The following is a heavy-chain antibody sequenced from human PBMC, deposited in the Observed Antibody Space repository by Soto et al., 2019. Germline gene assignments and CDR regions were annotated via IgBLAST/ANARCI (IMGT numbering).Heavy chain of an antibody. V-gene: IGHV4-38-2*01. CDR3: ARGEYYGSGNYFDY. J-gene: IGHJ4*02. CDR1: GHSISRGYY. CDR2: FYYSGST. Sequence: QVQLQESGPGLVKPSETLSLTCAVSGHSISRGYYGGWLRQPPGNGLEWIGSFYYSGSTYYNPSLKSRVTISVDTSKNQCSLKLSSVTAADTAVYYCARGEYYGSGNYFDYWGQGTLVTVSS. D-gene: IGHD3-10*01.